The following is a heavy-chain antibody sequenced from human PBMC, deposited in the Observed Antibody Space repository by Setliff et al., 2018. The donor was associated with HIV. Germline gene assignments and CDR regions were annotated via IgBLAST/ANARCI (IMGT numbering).Heavy chain of an antibody. CDR1: GFTFSSYS. J-gene: IGHJ3*02. CDR3: ARDSGPPMGSRTHDAFDI. D-gene: IGHD3-10*01. V-gene: IGHV3-48*04. Sequence: PGESLKISCAASGFTFSSYSMNWVRQAPGKGLEWVSYISISSSTIYYADPVKGRFTISRDNANNSLHLQMNSLRAEDTAVYYCARDSGPPMGSRTHDAFDIWGQGTMVTVSS. CDR2: ISISSSTI.